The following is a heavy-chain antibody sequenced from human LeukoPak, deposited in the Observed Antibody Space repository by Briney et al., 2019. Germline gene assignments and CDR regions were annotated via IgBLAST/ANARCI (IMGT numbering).Heavy chain of an antibody. Sequence: SETLSLTCTVSGGSTSSYYWSWIRQPPGKGLEWIGYIYYSGSTNYNPSLKSRVTISVDTSKNQFSLKLSSVTAADTAVYCCARRTYYDPVEWGQGTLVTVSS. V-gene: IGHV4-59*12. CDR3: ARRTYYDPVE. CDR2: IYYSGST. CDR1: GGSTSSYY. D-gene: IGHD3-3*01. J-gene: IGHJ4*02.